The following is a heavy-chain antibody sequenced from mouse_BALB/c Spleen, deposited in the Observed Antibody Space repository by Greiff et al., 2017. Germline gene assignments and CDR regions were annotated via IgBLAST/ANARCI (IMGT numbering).Heavy chain of an antibody. V-gene: IGHV1-63*02. D-gene: IGHD1-1*01. CDR2: IYPGGGYT. CDR3: AKEALYYGSSYAMDY. J-gene: IGHJ4*01. Sequence: QVQLQQSGAELVRPGTSVKISCKASGYTFTNYWLGWVKQRPGHGLEWIGDIYPGGGYTNYNEKFKGKATLTADTSSSTAYMQLSSLTSEDSAVYFCAKEALYYGSSYAMDYWGQGTSVTVSS. CDR1: GYTFTNYW.